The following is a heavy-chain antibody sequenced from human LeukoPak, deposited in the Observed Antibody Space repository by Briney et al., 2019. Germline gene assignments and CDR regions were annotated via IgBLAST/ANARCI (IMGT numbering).Heavy chain of an antibody. CDR2: INTNTGNP. CDR1: GYTFISYA. Sequence: GASVKVSCKASGYTFISYAMNWVRQAPGQGLEWMGWINTNTGNPTYAQGFTGRFVFSLDTSVSTAYLQISSLKAEDTAVYYCAREVVAAYKDAFDIWGQGTMVTVSS. CDR3: AREVVAAYKDAFDI. V-gene: IGHV7-4-1*02. J-gene: IGHJ3*02. D-gene: IGHD2-15*01.